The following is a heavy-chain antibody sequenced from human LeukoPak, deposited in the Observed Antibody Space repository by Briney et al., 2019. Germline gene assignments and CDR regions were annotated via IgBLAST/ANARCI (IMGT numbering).Heavy chain of an antibody. CDR2: MSNNGAT. Sequence: PSETLSLTCTVSGGSISGFYWSWIRQPPGKGLEWIGYMSNNGATTYNPSLKSRVTISIDMSNNHFSLTLKSVTAADKAVYYCARYMDSGYDESFDYWGQGTLVTVSS. V-gene: IGHV4-59*01. CDR3: ARYMDSGYDESFDY. J-gene: IGHJ4*02. CDR1: GGSISGFY. D-gene: IGHD5-12*01.